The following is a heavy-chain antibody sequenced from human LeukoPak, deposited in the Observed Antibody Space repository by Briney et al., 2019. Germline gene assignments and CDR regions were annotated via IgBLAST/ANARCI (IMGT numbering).Heavy chain of an antibody. V-gene: IGHV3-23*01. CDR3: ARRDIVVVVSASDY. D-gene: IGHD2-15*01. CDR2: ISGSGGST. CDR1: GFTFSSYG. Sequence: GGSLRLSCAASGFTFSSYGMSWVRQAPGKGLEWVSAISGSGGSTYYADSVRGRFTMSRDNSKNTVYLQMNSLRVDDTAVYYCARRDIVVVVSASDYWGQGTLVTVSS. J-gene: IGHJ4*02.